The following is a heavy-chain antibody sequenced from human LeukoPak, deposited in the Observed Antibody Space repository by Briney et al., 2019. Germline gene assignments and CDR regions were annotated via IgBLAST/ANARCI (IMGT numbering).Heavy chain of an antibody. V-gene: IGHV4-39*07. Sequence: SETLSLTCTVSGGSMSSSSYYWGWIRQPPGKGLEWIGSIYYSGNTYYSPSPSLESRVTISVDRSKNQFSLKLSSVTAADTAVYYCARATGQSYAFDIWGQGTMVTVSS. CDR2: IYYSGNT. J-gene: IGHJ3*02. CDR3: ARATGQSYAFDI. CDR1: GGSMSSSSYY.